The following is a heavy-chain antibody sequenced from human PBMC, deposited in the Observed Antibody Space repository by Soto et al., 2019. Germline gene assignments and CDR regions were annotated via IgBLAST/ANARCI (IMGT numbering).Heavy chain of an antibody. D-gene: IGHD6-13*01. CDR1: GFTFSRYA. V-gene: IGHV3-23*01. CDR3: AKDQVYSSPGPLDY. Sequence: PGGSLRLSCAASGFTFSRYAMSWVRQAPGKGLEWVSAISGSGGSTYYADSVKGRFTISRDNSKNTLYLQMNSLRAEDTAVYYCAKDQVYSSPGPLDYWGQGTLVTVSS. J-gene: IGHJ4*02. CDR2: ISGSGGST.